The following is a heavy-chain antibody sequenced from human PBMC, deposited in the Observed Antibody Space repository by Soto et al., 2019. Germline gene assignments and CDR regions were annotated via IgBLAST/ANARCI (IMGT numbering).Heavy chain of an antibody. CDR2: INAGNGNT. CDR1: GYTFTSYA. D-gene: IGHD2-2*01. J-gene: IGHJ3*02. Sequence: ASVKVSCKASGYTFTSYAMHWVRQAPGQRLEWMGWINAGNGNTKYSQKFQGRVTITRDTSASTAYMELSSLRFEDTAVYFCATAITDDAFDIWGRGTMVTVSS. V-gene: IGHV1-3*01. CDR3: ATAITDDAFDI.